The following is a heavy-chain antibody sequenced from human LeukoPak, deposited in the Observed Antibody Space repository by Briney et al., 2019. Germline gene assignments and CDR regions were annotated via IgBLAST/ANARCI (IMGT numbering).Heavy chain of an antibody. CDR1: GXTFXSXX. Sequence: GGSLRLSCAASGXTFXSXXXXXVXXXPGXXLXWXAVTXXDGSDXYYADSVKGRFTISRDNSKNTTYLQMNSLRAEDTAVYYCARVGTVTHYYYYYGMDVWGQGTTVTVSS. D-gene: IGHD4-17*01. CDR3: ARVGTVTHYYYYYGMDV. J-gene: IGHJ6*02. CDR2: TXXDGSDX. V-gene: IGHV3-30*04.